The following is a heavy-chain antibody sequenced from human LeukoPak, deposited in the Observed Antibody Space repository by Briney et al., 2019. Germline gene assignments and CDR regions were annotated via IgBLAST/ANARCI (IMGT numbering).Heavy chain of an antibody. J-gene: IGHJ4*02. CDR3: ARGRGSSSPLHY. Sequence: SETLSLTCAVSGYSISSGYYWGWIRQPPGKGLEWIGSIYHSGSTYYNPSLKSRVTISVDTSKNQFSLKLSSVTAADTAVYYCARGRGSSSPLHYWGQGTLVTVSS. D-gene: IGHD6-6*01. CDR1: GYSISSGYY. V-gene: IGHV4-38-2*01. CDR2: IYHSGST.